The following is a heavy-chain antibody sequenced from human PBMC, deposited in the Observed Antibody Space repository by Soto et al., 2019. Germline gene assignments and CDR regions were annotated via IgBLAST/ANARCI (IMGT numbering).Heavy chain of an antibody. D-gene: IGHD3-22*01. V-gene: IGHV3-30*18. CDR3: AKDELDYYDRAGFDAFDI. Sequence: QVQLVESGGGVVQPGRSLRLSCAASGFTFSSYGMHWVRQAPGKGLEWVAVISYDGSNKYYADSVKGRFTISRDNSKNTLYLQMNSLRAEDTAVYYCAKDELDYYDRAGFDAFDIWGQGTMVTVSS. CDR2: ISYDGSNK. J-gene: IGHJ3*02. CDR1: GFTFSSYG.